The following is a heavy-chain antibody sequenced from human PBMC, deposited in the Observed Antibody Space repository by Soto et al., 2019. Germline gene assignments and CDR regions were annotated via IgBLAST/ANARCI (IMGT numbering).Heavy chain of an antibody. J-gene: IGHJ3*02. CDR1: GDTFTSHW. CDR3: VRPQAKELGTIRGAFDI. V-gene: IGHV5-51*01. Sequence: PGESLKISCKGSGDTFTSHWIAWVRQMPGKGLELMGLIYPADSDTRHSPSFEGQVTISVDKSISTAYLQWSSLKASDTAMYYCVRPQAKELGTIRGAFDIWGQGTKVTVSS. CDR2: IYPADSDT. D-gene: IGHD3-10*01.